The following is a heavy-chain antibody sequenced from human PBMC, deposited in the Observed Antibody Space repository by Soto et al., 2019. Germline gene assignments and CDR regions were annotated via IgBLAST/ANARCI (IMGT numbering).Heavy chain of an antibody. CDR3: ARGCRYDFWSGYYPTRDDAFDI. Sequence: PGGSLRLSCAASGFTFSSYDMHWVRQATGKGLEWVSAIGTAGDTYYPGSVKGRFTISRENAKNSLYLQMNSLRAGDTAVYYCARGCRYDFWSGYYPTRDDAFDIWGQGTMVTVSS. V-gene: IGHV3-13*01. CDR1: GFTFSSYD. J-gene: IGHJ3*02. CDR2: IGTAGDT. D-gene: IGHD3-3*01.